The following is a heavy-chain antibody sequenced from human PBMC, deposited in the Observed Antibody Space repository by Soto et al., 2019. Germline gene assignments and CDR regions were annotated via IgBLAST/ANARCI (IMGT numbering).Heavy chain of an antibody. CDR3: ARVGGSSSWNEDYFDY. D-gene: IGHD6-13*01. CDR2: INHSGST. J-gene: IGHJ4*02. Sequence: ASETQSLTCTVSGDSVSSSRDYWGWIRQPPGKGLEWIGEINHSGSTNYNPSLKSRVTISVDTSKNQFSLKLSSVTAADTAVYYCARVGGSSSWNEDYFDYWGQGTLVTVSS. V-gene: IGHV4-39*07. CDR1: GDSVSSSRDY.